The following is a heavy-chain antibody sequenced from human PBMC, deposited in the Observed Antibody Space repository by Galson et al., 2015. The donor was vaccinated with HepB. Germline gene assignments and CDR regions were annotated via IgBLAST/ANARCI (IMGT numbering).Heavy chain of an antibody. J-gene: IGHJ6*03. CDR1: GFTFSSYR. CDR3: ARVPGNSTGYYYYYYMDV. Sequence: SLRLSCATSGFTFSSYRMHWVRQIPGKGLVWVSHINSDGSTRDYADSVKGRFTISRDNSKNTLYLQMNSLRAEDTAVYYCARVPGNSTGYYYYYYMDVWGKGTTVTVSS. V-gene: IGHV3-74*01. CDR2: INSDGSTR. D-gene: IGHD4-23*01.